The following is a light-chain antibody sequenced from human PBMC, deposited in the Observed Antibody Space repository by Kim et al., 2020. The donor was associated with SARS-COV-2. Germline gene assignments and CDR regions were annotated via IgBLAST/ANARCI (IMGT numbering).Light chain of an antibody. V-gene: IGKV4-1*01. CDR2: WAS. CDR3: QQYYSGWT. Sequence: RATGNCKSSQSVLYSSNNKNYLAWYQQKPGQPPKLLIYWASTRESGVPDRFGGSGSGTDFTLTISSLQPGDVAVYYCQQYYSGWTFGQGTKVDIK. J-gene: IGKJ1*01. CDR1: QSVLYSSNNKNY.